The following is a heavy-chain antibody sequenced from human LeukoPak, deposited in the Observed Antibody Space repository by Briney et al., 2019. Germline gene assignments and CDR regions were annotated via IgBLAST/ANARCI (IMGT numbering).Heavy chain of an antibody. Sequence: GGSLRLSCAASGFTFSDYYMSWIRQAPGKGLEWVSAISGSGGSTYYADSVKGRFTSSRDNSKKTVYLQLSSLRAEDTAVYYCAKAMSSTTWGIFDYWGQGTLVTVSS. D-gene: IGHD2-2*01. V-gene: IGHV3-23*01. CDR3: AKAMSSTTWGIFDY. J-gene: IGHJ4*02. CDR2: ISGSGGST. CDR1: GFTFSDYY.